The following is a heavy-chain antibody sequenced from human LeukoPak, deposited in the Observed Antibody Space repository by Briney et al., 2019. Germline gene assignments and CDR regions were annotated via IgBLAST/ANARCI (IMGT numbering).Heavy chain of an antibody. CDR3: AKAGVPAAIAAWFDP. D-gene: IGHD2-2*02. CDR2: ISGSGGST. J-gene: IGHJ5*02. Sequence: GGSLRLSCAASGFTFSSYAMSWVRQAPGKGLEWASAISGSGGSTYYADSVKGRFTISRDNSKNTLYLQMNSLRAEDTAVYYCAKAGVPAAIAAWFDPWGQGTLVTVSS. V-gene: IGHV3-23*01. CDR1: GFTFSSYA.